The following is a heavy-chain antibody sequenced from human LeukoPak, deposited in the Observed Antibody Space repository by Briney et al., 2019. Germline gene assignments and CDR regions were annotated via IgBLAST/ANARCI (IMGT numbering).Heavy chain of an antibody. Sequence: ASVKVSCKASGYTFTGYYMHWVRQAPGQGLEWMGRINPNRGGTNYAQKFQGRVTMTRDTSISTAYMELSRLRSDDTAVYYCARRGIAAAGTDYWGQGTLVTVPS. CDR3: ARRGIAAAGTDY. J-gene: IGHJ4*02. D-gene: IGHD6-13*01. CDR2: INPNRGGT. CDR1: GYTFTGYY. V-gene: IGHV1-2*06.